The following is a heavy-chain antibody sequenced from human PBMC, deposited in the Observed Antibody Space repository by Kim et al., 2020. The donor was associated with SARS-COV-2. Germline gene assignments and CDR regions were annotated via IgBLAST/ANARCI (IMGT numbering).Heavy chain of an antibody. CDR3: ARGTRQWLVRGPYFYYMD. Sequence: SETLSLTCAVYGGSFSGYYWSWIRQPPGKGLEWIGEINHSGSPNYNPSLKSRVTISVNTSKNQFSLKLSTVTAADTAVYYCARGTRQWLVRGPYFYYMD. D-gene: IGHD6-19*01. J-gene: IGHJ6*03. CDR1: GGSFSGYY. V-gene: IGHV4-34*01. CDR2: INHSGSP.